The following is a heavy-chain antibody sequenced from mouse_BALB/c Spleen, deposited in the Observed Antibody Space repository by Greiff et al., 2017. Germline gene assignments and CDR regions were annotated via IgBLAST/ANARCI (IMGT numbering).Heavy chain of an antibody. CDR3: ATRGTTAFFDY. CDR2: ISYSGST. CDR1: GYSITSDYA. D-gene: IGHD1-2*01. J-gene: IGHJ2*01. V-gene: IGHV3-2*02. Sequence: EVQLQQSGPGLVKPSQSLSLTCTVTGYSITSDYAWNWIRQFPGNKLEWMGYISYSGSTSYNPSLKSRISITRDTSKNQFFLQLNSVTTEDTATYYCATRGTTAFFDYWGQGTTLTVSA.